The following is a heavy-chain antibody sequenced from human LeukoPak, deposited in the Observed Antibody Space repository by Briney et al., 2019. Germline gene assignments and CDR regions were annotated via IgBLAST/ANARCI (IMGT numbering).Heavy chain of an antibody. CDR2: IYYSGRT. CDR1: GGSISSSTNY. J-gene: IGHJ4*02. CDR3: ARHAFYYGSGSYAYYFDY. Sequence: SETLSLTCTVSGGSISSSTNYWGWIRQPPGEGLEWIGSIYYSGRTYYNPSLKSRVTISVDTSMNQFSLILSSVTAADTAVYYCARHAFYYGSGSYAYYFDYWGQGTLVTVSS. D-gene: IGHD3-10*01. V-gene: IGHV4-39*01.